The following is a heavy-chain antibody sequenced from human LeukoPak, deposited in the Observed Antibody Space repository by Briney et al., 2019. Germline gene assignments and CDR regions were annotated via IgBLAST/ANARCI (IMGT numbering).Heavy chain of an antibody. J-gene: IGHJ4*02. Sequence: GGSLRLSCAASGFTFSSYYMHWVRQAPGKGLVWVSRINTDGSSTSYADSVKGRFTISRDNAKNTLYLQMNSLRAEDTAVYYCARVKRPYSSSSNFDYWGQGTLVTVSS. CDR2: INTDGSST. D-gene: IGHD6-13*01. CDR3: ARVKRPYSSSSNFDY. CDR1: GFTFSSYY. V-gene: IGHV3-74*01.